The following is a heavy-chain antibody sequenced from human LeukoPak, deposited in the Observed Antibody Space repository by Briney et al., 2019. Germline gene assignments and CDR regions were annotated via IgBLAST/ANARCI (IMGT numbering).Heavy chain of an antibody. D-gene: IGHD2-21*01. Sequence: GGSLRLSCAASGFTFSSYWMNWARQAPGKGLEWVASINHNGNVNYYVDSVKGRFTISRDNAKNSLYLQMNSLRAEDTALYYCANVVGYWGQGTLVTVSS. CDR3: ANVVGY. J-gene: IGHJ4*02. CDR1: GFTFSSYW. CDR2: INHNGNVN. V-gene: IGHV3-7*03.